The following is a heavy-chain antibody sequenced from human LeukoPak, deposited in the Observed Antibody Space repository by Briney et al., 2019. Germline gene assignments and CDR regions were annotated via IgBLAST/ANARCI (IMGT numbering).Heavy chain of an antibody. CDR2: INGDGSTT. Sequence: GLSLRLSCAASGFTFSSYWMHWVRQAPGKGLVWVSRINGDGSTTTYADSVKGRFTISRDNAKNTVYLQMNSLRAEDTAVYYCTRGGVDYWGQGTLVTVPS. V-gene: IGHV3-74*01. CDR3: TRGGVDY. CDR1: GFTFSSYW. J-gene: IGHJ4*02. D-gene: IGHD3-10*01.